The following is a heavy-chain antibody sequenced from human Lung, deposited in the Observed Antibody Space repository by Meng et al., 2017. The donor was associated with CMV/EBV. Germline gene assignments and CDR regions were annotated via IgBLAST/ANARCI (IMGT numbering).Heavy chain of an antibody. CDR3: VRKTDTGGWNFHH. J-gene: IGHJ1*01. V-gene: IGHV1-2*02. CDR1: GYTFTGYY. Sequence: ASXXVSXKASGYTFTGYYLYWVRQAPGQGLEWMGWINPNNGGTNYAQRFQGRVTMTRDTSITTVYMELSRLTSDDTAVYYCVRKTDTGGWNFHHWGQGTLVTVSS. CDR2: INPNNGGT. D-gene: IGHD3-16*01.